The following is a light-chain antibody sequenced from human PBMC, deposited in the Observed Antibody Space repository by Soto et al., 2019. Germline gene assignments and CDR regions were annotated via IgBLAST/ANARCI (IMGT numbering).Light chain of an antibody. V-gene: IGLV3-21*02. Sequence: SYELTQPPSEPVSPGHTAMITCGGNRIGRESVHCHQQRPCQAPVLLCYDDSRRPSGIPDRFSGSTSGSPATLPISTFAAGDEADYYCKLCDSSSAHYVFGSGTK. CDR3: KLCDSSSAHYV. CDR2: DDS. J-gene: IGLJ1*01. CDR1: RIGRES.